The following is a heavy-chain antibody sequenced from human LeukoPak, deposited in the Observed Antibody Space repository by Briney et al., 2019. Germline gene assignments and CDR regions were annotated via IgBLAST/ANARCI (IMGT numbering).Heavy chain of an antibody. CDR2: IWYDGSNK. J-gene: IGHJ3*02. CDR3: ARYYYYSSGSPGHDAFDI. CDR1: GFTFSSYG. V-gene: IGHV3-33*01. Sequence: GGSLRLSCAASGFTFSSYGMHWVRQAPGKGLEWVAVIWYDGSNKYYADSVKGRFTISRDNSKNTLYLQMNSLRAEDTAVYYCARYYYYSSGSPGHDAFDIWGQGTMVTVSS. D-gene: IGHD3-22*01.